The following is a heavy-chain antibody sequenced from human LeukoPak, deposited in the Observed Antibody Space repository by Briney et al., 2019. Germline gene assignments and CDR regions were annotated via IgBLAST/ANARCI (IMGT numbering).Heavy chain of an antibody. V-gene: IGHV3-23*01. CDR1: GFTFSSYA. CDR3: AKDLNYFDSSSSESY. J-gene: IGHJ4*02. Sequence: GGSLRLSCAASGFTFSSYAMSWVRQAPGKGPEWVSAISGSGGSTYYADSVKGRFTISRDNSKNTLYLQMNSLRAEDTAVYYCAKDLNYFDSSSSESYWGQGTQVTVSS. CDR2: ISGSGGST. D-gene: IGHD3-22*01.